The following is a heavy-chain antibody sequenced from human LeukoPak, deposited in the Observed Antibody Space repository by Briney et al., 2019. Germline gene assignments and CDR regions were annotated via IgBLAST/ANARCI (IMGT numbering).Heavy chain of an antibody. CDR2: IKLDGSEK. Sequence: GGFLRLSCVASGFTFGKYWMSWVSQAPGKGLEWVANIKLDGSEKNYVDSVKGRFTISRDNTKNSLYLQMNSLRAEDTAVFYCARDQYDTWSRRGNFDSWGQGTLVIVSS. D-gene: IGHD3-3*01. CDR3: ARDQYDTWSRRGNFDS. J-gene: IGHJ4*02. V-gene: IGHV3-7*03. CDR1: GFTFGKYW.